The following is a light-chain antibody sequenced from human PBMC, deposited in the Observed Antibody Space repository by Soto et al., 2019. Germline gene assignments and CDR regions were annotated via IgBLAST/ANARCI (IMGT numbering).Light chain of an antibody. Sequence: EIVLTQSPGTLSLSPGERATLSCRASQSVSSTYLAWYQQKPGQPPRLLIYGASSRATGIPDRFSGSGSGTDFTLTITRLESEDFAVYYCQQSGSSPVTFGQGTRLDIK. CDR2: GAS. J-gene: IGKJ5*01. V-gene: IGKV3-20*01. CDR1: QSVSSTY. CDR3: QQSGSSPVT.